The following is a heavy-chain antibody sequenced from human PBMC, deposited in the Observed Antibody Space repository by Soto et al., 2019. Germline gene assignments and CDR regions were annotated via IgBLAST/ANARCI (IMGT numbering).Heavy chain of an antibody. Sequence: QVQLLESGPGLVRPSQTLSLTCTVSGDSISSGGYYWSWIRQYPGKGLEWVGYIYRTGSSYYNPSFKSRVPLSVDTSTTQSPLKLSSVTAADPAVSYCARGAPRYYFDYWGQGTLVTVSS. J-gene: IGHJ4*02. CDR2: IYRTGSS. CDR1: GDSISSGGYY. V-gene: IGHV4-31*03. CDR3: ARGAPRYYFDY.